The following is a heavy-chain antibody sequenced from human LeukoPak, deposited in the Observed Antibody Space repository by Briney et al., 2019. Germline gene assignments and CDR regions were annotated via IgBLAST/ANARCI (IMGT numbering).Heavy chain of an antibody. CDR1: GGSISSSSYY. CDR3: ARDPAKPLSTPN. J-gene: IGHJ4*02. Sequence: SETLSLTCTVSGGSISSSSYYWGWIRQPPGKGLEWIGSIYYSGSTYYNPSLKSRVTISVDTSKNQFSLKLSSVTAADTAVYYCARDPAKPLSTPNWGQGTLVTVSS. CDR2: IYYSGST. D-gene: IGHD2-2*01. V-gene: IGHV4-39*07.